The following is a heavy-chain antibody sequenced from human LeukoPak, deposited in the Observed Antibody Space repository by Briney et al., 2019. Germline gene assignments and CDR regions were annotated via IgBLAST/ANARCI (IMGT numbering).Heavy chain of an antibody. D-gene: IGHD3-3*01. CDR1: GFTFEDYV. CDR2: ISWNSGSI. J-gene: IGHJ4*02. Sequence: GGSLRLSCAASGFTFEDYVMHWVRQAPGKGLEWVSGISWNSGSIGYADSVKGRFTISRDNAKNSLSLQMNSLRAEDTAVYYCARKNYDFLSGGPKHFDYWGQGTLVTVSS. CDR3: ARKNYDFLSGGPKHFDY. V-gene: IGHV3-9*01.